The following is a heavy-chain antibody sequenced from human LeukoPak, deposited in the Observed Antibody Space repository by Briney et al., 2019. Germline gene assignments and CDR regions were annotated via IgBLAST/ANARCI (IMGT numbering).Heavy chain of an antibody. CDR2: IRRETDGGTT. J-gene: IGHJ4*02. D-gene: IGHD6-19*01. V-gene: IGHV3-15*01. CDR1: GFTFSNAW. CDR3: STAVAGPYYFDS. Sequence: GGSLGLSCAASGFTFSNAWMSWVRQAPGKGLEWVGRIRRETDGGTTDYAAPVKGRFTTSRDDSKNTLYLQMNSLKTEDTGVYYCSTAVAGPYYFDSWGQGTLVTVSS.